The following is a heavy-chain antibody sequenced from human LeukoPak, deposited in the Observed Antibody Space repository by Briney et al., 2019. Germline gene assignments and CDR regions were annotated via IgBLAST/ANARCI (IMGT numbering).Heavy chain of an antibody. Sequence: PGGSLRLSCAASGFTFSDYYMSWIRQAPGKGLEWVAYISDDSTTIYYADSVKGRFTISRDSAKNSLYLQMNSLRDEDTAVYYCASGLTGGGAYWGQGTLVTVSS. J-gene: IGHJ4*02. CDR1: GFTFSDYY. D-gene: IGHD2-8*02. CDR3: ASGLTGGGAY. V-gene: IGHV3-11*04. CDR2: ISDDSTTI.